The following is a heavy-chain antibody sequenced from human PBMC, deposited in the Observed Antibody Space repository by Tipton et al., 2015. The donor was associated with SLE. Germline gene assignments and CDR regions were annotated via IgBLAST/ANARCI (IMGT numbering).Heavy chain of an antibody. CDR3: ASELTPLYAMDV. D-gene: IGHD2-8*01. CDR2: ISYDGSNK. V-gene: IGHV3-30*04. Sequence: RSLRLSCAASGFSFDAYAMHWVRQAPGKGLEWVAVISYDGSNKYYADSVKGRFTISRDNSKNTLYLQMNSLRAEDTAVYYCASELTPLYAMDVWGQGTTVTVSS. CDR1: GFSFDAYA. J-gene: IGHJ6*02.